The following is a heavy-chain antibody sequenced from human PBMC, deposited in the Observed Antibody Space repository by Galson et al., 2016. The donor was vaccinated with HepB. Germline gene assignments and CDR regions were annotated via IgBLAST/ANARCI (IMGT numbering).Heavy chain of an antibody. CDR3: VKVTPSSGSYYGTLDY. CDR2: ISWNSGSI. Sequence: SLRLSCAASGFTFDDYAMDWVRQAPGKGLEWVSGISWNSGSIGYADSVKGRFTISRDNAKNSLYLQMHRLRAEDTALYYCVKVTPSSGSYYGTLDYWGQGTLVTVSS. D-gene: IGHD1-26*01. CDR1: GFTFDDYA. J-gene: IGHJ4*02. V-gene: IGHV3-9*01.